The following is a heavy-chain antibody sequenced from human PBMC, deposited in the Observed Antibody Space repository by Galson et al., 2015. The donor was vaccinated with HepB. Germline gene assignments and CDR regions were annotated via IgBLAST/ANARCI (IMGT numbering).Heavy chain of an antibody. Sequence: SLRLSCAASGFTFSSYAMSWVRQTPGKGLQWVSSISGSGAGSYFADSVKGRFIISRGNSKNTLYLQMNSLRVEDTALYHCAKGPGGNYDHYPPNWFDPWGQGTLVIVSS. V-gene: IGHV3-23*01. J-gene: IGHJ5*02. CDR2: ISGSGAGS. D-gene: IGHD4-11*01. CDR1: GFTFSSYA. CDR3: AKGPGGNYDHYPPNWFDP.